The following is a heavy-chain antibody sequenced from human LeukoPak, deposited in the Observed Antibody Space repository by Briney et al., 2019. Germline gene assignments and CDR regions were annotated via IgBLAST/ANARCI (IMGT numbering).Heavy chain of an antibody. CDR3: LGYNWFDP. CDR1: GFTFSSYA. J-gene: IGHJ5*02. V-gene: IGHV3-23*01. Sequence: GGSLRLSCAASGFTFSSYAMSWVRQAPGKGLEWVSAISGSGGSTYYADSVKGRFTISRDNSRNMLSLQMNSLRVEDTAVYYCLGYNWFDPWGQGTLVTVSS. D-gene: IGHD1-26*01. CDR2: ISGSGGST.